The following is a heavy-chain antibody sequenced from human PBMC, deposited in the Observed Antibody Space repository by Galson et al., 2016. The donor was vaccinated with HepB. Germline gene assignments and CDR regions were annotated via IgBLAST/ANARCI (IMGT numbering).Heavy chain of an antibody. CDR1: GFNFSSYA. J-gene: IGHJ2*01. CDR2: ISGTGGTT. V-gene: IGHV3-23*01. Sequence: SLRLSCAASGFNFSSYAMSWVRQAPGKGLEWVSPISGTGGTTYYADSVKGRFTISRDNSNNTLFLQMNSLRAEDTAVYSCAKGTRSSLVGTNAYFDLWGRGTLVTVSS. CDR3: AKGTRSSLVGTNAYFDL. D-gene: IGHD1-7*01.